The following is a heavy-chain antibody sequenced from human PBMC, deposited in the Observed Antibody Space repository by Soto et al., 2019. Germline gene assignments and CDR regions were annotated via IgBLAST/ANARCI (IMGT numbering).Heavy chain of an antibody. Sequence: QVQPEQWGAGLLKPSETLSLTCAVSLGSFSGYYWSWIRQSPGKGLGWIGEINHSGSINYNPSLQRRVSFSVDSSKKQISLKVPSVTAADTAVYYCAIGERDGDYDYWGQGTLVTASS. CDR1: LGSFSGYY. V-gene: IGHV4-34*01. CDR3: AIGERDGDYDY. D-gene: IGHD4-17*01. J-gene: IGHJ4*02. CDR2: INHSGSI.